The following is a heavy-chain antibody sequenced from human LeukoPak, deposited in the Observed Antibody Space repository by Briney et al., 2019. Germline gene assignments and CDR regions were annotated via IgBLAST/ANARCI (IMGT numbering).Heavy chain of an antibody. V-gene: IGHV4-30-2*01. Sequence: PSQTLSLTCTVSGGSISSGGYYWSWIRQPPGKGLEWIGYIYHSGSTYYNPSLKSRVTISVDRSKNQFSLKLSSVTAADTAVYYCARVLVTKRFGEPGSSHDAFDIWGQGTMVTVSS. J-gene: IGHJ3*02. CDR3: ARVLVTKRFGEPGSSHDAFDI. CDR2: IYHSGST. CDR1: GGSISSGGYY. D-gene: IGHD3-10*01.